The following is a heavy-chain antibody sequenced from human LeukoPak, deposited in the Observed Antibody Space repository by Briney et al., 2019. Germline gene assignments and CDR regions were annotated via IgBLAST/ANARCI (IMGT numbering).Heavy chain of an antibody. D-gene: IGHD2-2*01. Sequence: SETLPLACTVSAGSISSGAYYWSWIRQPAGKGLEWIGRVHTGGGANYSPSLWSRVTISLDTSQNQFSLRLTSVTAADTAIYYCARSLPYCSSSSCYSYGMDVWGQGTTVTVSS. J-gene: IGHJ6*02. V-gene: IGHV4-61*02. CDR1: AGSISSGAYY. CDR2: VHTGGGA. CDR3: ARSLPYCSSSSCYSYGMDV.